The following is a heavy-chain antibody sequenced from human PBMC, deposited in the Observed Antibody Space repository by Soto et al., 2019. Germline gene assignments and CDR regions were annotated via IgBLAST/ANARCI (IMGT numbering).Heavy chain of an antibody. CDR3: AKDPADRRGYYYYMDV. J-gene: IGHJ6*03. Sequence: EVQLLESGGGLVQPGGSLRLSCAASGFTFSSYAMSWVRQAPGKGLEWVSAISGSGGSTYYADSVKGRFTISRDNSKNTLYLQMNSLRAEDTAVYYCAKDPADRRGYYYYMDVWGTGTTVTVSS. D-gene: IGHD6-19*01. CDR2: ISGSGGST. V-gene: IGHV3-23*01. CDR1: GFTFSSYA.